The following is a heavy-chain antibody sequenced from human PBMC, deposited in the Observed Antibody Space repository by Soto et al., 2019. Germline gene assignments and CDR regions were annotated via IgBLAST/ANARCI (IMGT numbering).Heavy chain of an antibody. CDR3: ARDNPYTNSFGNWFDP. D-gene: IGHD6-13*01. CDR1: GGTFSNYA. Sequence: QVRLVQSGAEVKKPGSSVKVSCKASGGTFSNYAITWLRLAPGQGLEWLGGIIPVFGTANYAQKFQGRVTITADESTSTAYMELNRLRSEDTAVYYCARDNPYTNSFGNWFDPWGQGTLVIVS. CDR2: IIPVFGTA. V-gene: IGHV1-69*01. J-gene: IGHJ5*02.